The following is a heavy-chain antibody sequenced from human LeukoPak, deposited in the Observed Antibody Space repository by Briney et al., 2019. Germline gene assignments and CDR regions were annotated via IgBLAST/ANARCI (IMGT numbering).Heavy chain of an antibody. CDR2: SYYSGST. CDR3: AVRTTGGTLNY. V-gene: IGHV4-39*07. Sequence: PSETLSLTCTVTGGPIISSGYYWGWIRQPPGKGLEWIGTSYYSGSTYSNPSLRSRVTISVDTSKNQFSLRLSSVTAADTAVYYCAVRTTGGTLNYWGQGTLITVSS. D-gene: IGHD2-8*02. J-gene: IGHJ4*02. CDR1: GGPIISSGYY.